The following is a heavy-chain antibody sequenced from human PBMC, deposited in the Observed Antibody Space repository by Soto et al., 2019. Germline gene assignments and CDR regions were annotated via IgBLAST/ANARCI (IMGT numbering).Heavy chain of an antibody. V-gene: IGHV3-64D*06. D-gene: IGHD5-12*01. CDR3: VKSGRVTTITAWFDP. Sequence: DVQLVESGGGLVQPGGSLRLSCSASGFTFSTYVMYWVRQAPGKGLEYVSAISSNGDSTNYADSVKGRFSISRDNSKNTLYLQMDSLRGEDTAVYHCVKSGRVTTITAWFDPWGQGTLVTVSS. CDR2: ISSNGDST. J-gene: IGHJ5*02. CDR1: GFTFSTYV.